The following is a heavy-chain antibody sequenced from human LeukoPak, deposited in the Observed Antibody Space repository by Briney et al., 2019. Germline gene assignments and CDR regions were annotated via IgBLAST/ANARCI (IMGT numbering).Heavy chain of an antibody. CDR2: ITGSGDYT. D-gene: IGHD3-22*01. Sequence: GGSLRLSCAASGFTFSGYAMTWVRQAPGKGLEWVSSITGSGDYTYYIDSVKGRFTISRDNSKNILYLQMNSLRGEDTALYYCTKDGLYYDGSAHVYYFDYWGQGTLVAVSS. J-gene: IGHJ4*02. CDR3: TKDGLYYDGSAHVYYFDY. V-gene: IGHV3-23*01. CDR1: GFTFSGYA.